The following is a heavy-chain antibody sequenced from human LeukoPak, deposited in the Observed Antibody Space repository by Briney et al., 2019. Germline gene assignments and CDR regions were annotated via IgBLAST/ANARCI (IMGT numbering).Heavy chain of an antibody. D-gene: IGHD1-20*01. Sequence: GASVKVSCKASGGTFVSSYGISWVRQAPGQGLEWMGGIIPIFGSANYAQMFQDRVTITADDSTSTAYMELSSLRSEDTAVYYCARATRYNWNDRNPYYFDYWGQGTLVTVSS. CDR2: IIPIFGSA. V-gene: IGHV1-69*13. J-gene: IGHJ4*02. CDR1: GGTFVSSYG. CDR3: ARATRYNWNDRNPYYFDY.